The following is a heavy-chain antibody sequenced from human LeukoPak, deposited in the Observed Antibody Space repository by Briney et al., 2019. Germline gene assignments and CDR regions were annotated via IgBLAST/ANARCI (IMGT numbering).Heavy chain of an antibody. J-gene: IGHJ4*02. CDR3: ARERRDGYYPNYFDY. CDR1: GYTFTSYA. D-gene: IGHD5-24*01. CDR2: INAGNGNT. Sequence: ASVKVSCKASGYTFTSYAMHWVRQAPGQRLEWMGWINAGNGNTKYSQKFQGRVTITRDTSASTAYMELSSLRSEDTAVYYCARERRDGYYPNYFDYWGQGTLVTVSS. V-gene: IGHV1-3*01.